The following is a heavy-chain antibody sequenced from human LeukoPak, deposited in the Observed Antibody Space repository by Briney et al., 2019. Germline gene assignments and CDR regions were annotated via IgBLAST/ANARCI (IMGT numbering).Heavy chain of an antibody. V-gene: IGHV1-18*01. CDR1: GYTFTSYG. J-gene: IGHJ4*02. D-gene: IGHD3-22*01. Sequence: GASVKVSCKASGYTFTSYGISWVRQAPGQGLEWMGWISAYNGNANYAQNLQGRITMTTDTSTSTAYMELTSLRSDDTAVYSCARDYYYDSSGYVDYWGQGTLVTVSS. CDR2: ISAYNGNA. CDR3: ARDYYYDSSGYVDY.